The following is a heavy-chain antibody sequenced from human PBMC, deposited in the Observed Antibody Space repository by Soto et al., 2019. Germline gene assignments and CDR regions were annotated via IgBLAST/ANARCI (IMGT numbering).Heavy chain of an antibody. CDR2: IYYSGST. Sequence: SETLSLTCTVSGGSISSYYWSWIRQPPGKGLEWIGYIYYSGSTNYNPSLKSRVTISVDTSKNQFSLKLSSVTAADTAVYYCARGDDYLIVGESMDVWGQGTTVTVSS. D-gene: IGHD1-26*01. CDR3: ARGDDYLIVGESMDV. CDR1: GGSISSYY. J-gene: IGHJ6*02. V-gene: IGHV4-59*12.